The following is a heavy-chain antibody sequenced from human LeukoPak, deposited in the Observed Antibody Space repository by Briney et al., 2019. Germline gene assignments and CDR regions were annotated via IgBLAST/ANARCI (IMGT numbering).Heavy chain of an antibody. D-gene: IGHD1-26*01. CDR1: GFTFSDYY. CDR2: LSSSGSTT. V-gene: IGHV3-11*01. J-gene: IGHJ5*02. CDR3: ARATTPRELRFVP. Sequence: GGSLRLSCAASGFTFSDYYMSWIRQAPGKGLEWVSYLSSSGSTTYYADSVKGRFTISRDNAKNSLYLQMNSLRAEDTAVYYCARATTPRELRFVPWGQGTLVTVSS.